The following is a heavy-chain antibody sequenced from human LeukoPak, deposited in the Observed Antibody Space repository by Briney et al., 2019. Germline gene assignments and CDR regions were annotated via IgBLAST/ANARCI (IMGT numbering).Heavy chain of an antibody. J-gene: IGHJ4*02. D-gene: IGHD4-17*01. CDR1: GYTFTSYG. CDR3: ARGATATTVTSFNY. V-gene: IGHV1-18*01. Sequence: ASVKVSCKASGYTFTSYGINWVRQAPGQGLEWMGWISVSNGNTNYAQKLQGRVTMTTDTSTSTAYMELRSLRSDDTAVYYCARGATATTVTSFNYWGQGTLVTVSS. CDR2: ISVSNGNT.